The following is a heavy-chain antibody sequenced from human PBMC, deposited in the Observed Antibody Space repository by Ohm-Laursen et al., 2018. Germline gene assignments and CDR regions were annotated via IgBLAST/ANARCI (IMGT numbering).Heavy chain of an antibody. J-gene: IGHJ3*01. Sequence: SLRLSCAASGFTFSSYSMNWVRQAPGKGLEWVSSISSSSSYIYYADSVKGRFTISRDNAKNSLYLQMNSLRAEDTAVYYCARDKSLETRAFDVWGQGTVVTVSS. CDR3: ARDKSLETRAFDV. D-gene: IGHD3-3*01. CDR1: GFTFSSYS. CDR2: ISSSSSYI. V-gene: IGHV3-21*01.